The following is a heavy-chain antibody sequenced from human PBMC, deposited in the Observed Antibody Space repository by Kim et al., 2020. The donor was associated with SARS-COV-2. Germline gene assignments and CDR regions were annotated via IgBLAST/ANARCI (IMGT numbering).Heavy chain of an antibody. CDR2: ISAYNGNT. CDR1: GYNFASYG. J-gene: IGHJ4*02. V-gene: IGHV1-18*01. Sequence: ASVKVSCKASGYNFASYGISWVRQAPGQGLEWMGWISAYNGNTDSAQKFQDRITMTTDTSTSTAYMDLRSLRSDDTAVYYCARDPELYGSGSCDYLGQGTLVTVSS. D-gene: IGHD3-10*01. CDR3: ARDPELYGSGSCDY.